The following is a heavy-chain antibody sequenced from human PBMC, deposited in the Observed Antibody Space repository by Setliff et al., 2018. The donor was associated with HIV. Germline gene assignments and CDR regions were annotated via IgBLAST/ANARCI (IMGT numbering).Heavy chain of an antibody. J-gene: IGHJ4*02. D-gene: IGHD1-26*01. CDR2: ISSNGGST. Sequence: GGSLRLSCSASGFTFSSNAMHWVRQAPGKGLEYVSSISSNGGSTYYADSVKGRFAISRDNSKNTLYLQMSSLRAEDTAVYYCVKGGRYSADPLDYWGQGTLVTVSS. V-gene: IGHV3-64D*09. CDR3: VKGGRYSADPLDY. CDR1: GFTFSSNA.